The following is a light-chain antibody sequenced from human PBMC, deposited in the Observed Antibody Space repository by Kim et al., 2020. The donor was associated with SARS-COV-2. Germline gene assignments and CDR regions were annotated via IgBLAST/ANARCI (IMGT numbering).Light chain of an antibody. CDR2: WAS. J-gene: IGKJ2*01. Sequence: DIVMIQSPDSLAVSLGEGATINCRSSQSVLYSSNNKDYLAWYQQKPGQPPKLLIYWASTRESGVPDRFSGSGSGTDFTLTISSLQAEDVAVYYCQQYYDSPYTFGQGTKLDI. V-gene: IGKV4-1*01. CDR1: QSVLYSSNNKDY. CDR3: QQYYDSPYT.